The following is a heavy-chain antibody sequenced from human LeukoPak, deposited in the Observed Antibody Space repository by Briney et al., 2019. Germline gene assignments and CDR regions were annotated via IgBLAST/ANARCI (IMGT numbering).Heavy chain of an antibody. J-gene: IGHJ4*02. D-gene: IGHD1-26*01. CDR3: ARADLVGARFDY. V-gene: IGHV4-38-2*02. CDR2: IYHSGST. CDR1: GYSISSGYY. Sequence: EASETLSLTCTVSGYSISSGYYWGWIRQPPGKGLEWIGSIYHSGSTYYNPSLKSRVTISVDTSKNQFSLKLSSVTAADTAVYYCARADLVGARFDYWGQGTLVTVSS.